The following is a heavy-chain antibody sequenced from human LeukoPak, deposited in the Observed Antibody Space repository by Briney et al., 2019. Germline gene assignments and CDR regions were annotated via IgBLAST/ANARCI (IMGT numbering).Heavy chain of an antibody. CDR3: ARVGDVDTFDY. J-gene: IGHJ4*02. CDR2: ISRNGGST. D-gene: IGHD5-18*01. V-gene: IGHV3-64*01. Sequence: GGSLRLSCAASGFTFSSYAMHWVRQAPGKGLEYVSAISRNGGSTYYANSVKGRFPISRDNSKNTLYLQMGSLRAEDMAVYYCARVGDVDTFDYWGQGTLVTVSS. CDR1: GFTFSSYA.